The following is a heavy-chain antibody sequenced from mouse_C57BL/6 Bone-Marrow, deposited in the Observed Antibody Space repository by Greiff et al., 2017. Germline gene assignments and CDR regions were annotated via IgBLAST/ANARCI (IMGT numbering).Heavy chain of an antibody. J-gene: IGHJ3*01. CDR3: ANSYYSNYRFAY. D-gene: IGHD2-5*01. Sequence: QVQLQQSGAELAKPGASVKLSCKASGYTFTSYWMHWVKQRPGQGLEWIGYLNPSSGYTKYNQKFKDKATLTADKSSSTAYMQLSSLTYEDSAVYYCANSYYSNYRFAYWGQGTLVTVSA. V-gene: IGHV1-7*01. CDR2: LNPSSGYT. CDR1: GYTFTSYW.